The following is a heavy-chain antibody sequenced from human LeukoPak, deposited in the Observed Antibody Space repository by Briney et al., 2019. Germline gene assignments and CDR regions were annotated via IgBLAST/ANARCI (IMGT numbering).Heavy chain of an antibody. CDR3: ARDQETFDY. CDR2: IYPRDGST. J-gene: IGHJ4*02. V-gene: IGHV1-46*01. CDR1: GYSFTSNY. Sequence: ASVKVSCKASGYSFTSNYIHWVRQAPGQGLEWMGMIYPRDGSTSYAQKFRGRVTVTRDTSTSTAHMELSGLRSEDTAVYYRARDQETFDYWGQGTLVTVSS.